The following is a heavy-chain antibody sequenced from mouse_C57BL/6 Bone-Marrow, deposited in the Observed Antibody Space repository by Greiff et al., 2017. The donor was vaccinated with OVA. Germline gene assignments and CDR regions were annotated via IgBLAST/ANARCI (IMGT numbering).Heavy chain of an antibody. V-gene: IGHV1-76*01. CDR1: GYTFTDYC. J-gene: IGHJ1*03. Sequence: VQLQQSGAELVRPGASVKLSCKASGYTFTDYCINWVKQRPGQGLEWIGRIYPGGGNTYYNEKFKGKATLTADKSSSTAYMQLSSLTSEDSAVYFCASGFITAVDWYFDDWGTGTTVTVSS. D-gene: IGHD1-1*01. CDR2: IYPGGGNT. CDR3: ASGFITAVDWYFDD.